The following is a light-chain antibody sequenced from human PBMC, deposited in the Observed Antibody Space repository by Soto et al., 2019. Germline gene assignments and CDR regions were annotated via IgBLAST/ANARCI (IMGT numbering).Light chain of an antibody. J-gene: IGKJ1*01. CDR2: GAS. CDR1: QSVSSN. Sequence: IVMPQSPVTLPVSPGERAPLSCRASQSVSSNLAWYQQKPGQAPRLLTYGASKRATGFPARFSGSGSGTDFTLTISSLQSEDFAVYYCQQYNNWPWTFGQGTKVDIK. CDR3: QQYNNWPWT. V-gene: IGKV3-15*01.